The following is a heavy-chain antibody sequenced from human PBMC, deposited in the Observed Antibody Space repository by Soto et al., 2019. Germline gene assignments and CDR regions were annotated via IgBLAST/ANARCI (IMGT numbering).Heavy chain of an antibody. CDR1: GGSISSSSYY. CDR2: IYYSGST. Sequence: SLTCTVSGGSISSSSYYWGWIRQPPGKGLEWIGSIYYSGSTYYNPSLKSRVTISVDTSKNQFSLKLSSVTAADTAVYYCARRVGATIPNWFDPSGQGTLVTVSS. V-gene: IGHV4-39*01. J-gene: IGHJ5*02. D-gene: IGHD1-26*01. CDR3: ARRVGATIPNWFDP.